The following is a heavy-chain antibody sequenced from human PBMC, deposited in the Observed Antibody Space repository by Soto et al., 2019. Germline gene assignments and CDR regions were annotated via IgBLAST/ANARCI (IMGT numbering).Heavy chain of an antibody. CDR1: GFSFGDYA. CDR2: IRSKAYGGTR. Sequence: GGSLRLSCTASGFSFGDYAMSWVLQSPGKGLEWVGFIRSKAYGGTREYAASVKGRFTIASDDSKRIAYLEMNSVKTEDTAVYYCTRVLYYDFWSGRTFTMDVWGQGTTVTVFS. J-gene: IGHJ6*02. CDR3: TRVLYYDFWSGRTFTMDV. V-gene: IGHV3-49*04. D-gene: IGHD3-3*01.